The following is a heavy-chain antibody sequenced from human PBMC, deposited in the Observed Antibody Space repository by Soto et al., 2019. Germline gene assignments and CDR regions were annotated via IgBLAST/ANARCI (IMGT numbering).Heavy chain of an antibody. D-gene: IGHD2-2*01. V-gene: IGHV3-48*01. J-gene: IGHJ1*01. CDR1: GFTFSSYS. CDR3: ARGVPAAMSYFQH. Sequence: GGSLRLSCAASGFTFSSYSMNWVRQAPGKGLEWVSYISNSSSIIYYADSVKGRFTISRDNAKNSLYLQMNSLRAEDTAIYYCARGVPAAMSYFQHWGQGTLVTVSS. CDR2: ISNSSSII.